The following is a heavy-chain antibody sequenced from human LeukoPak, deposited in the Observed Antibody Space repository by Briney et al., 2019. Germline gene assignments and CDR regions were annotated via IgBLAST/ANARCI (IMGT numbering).Heavy chain of an antibody. J-gene: IGHJ3*02. CDR2: SGST. V-gene: IGHV4-4*08. CDR1: GGSISSYY. Sequence: SETLSLTCTVSGGSISSYYWSWIRQPPGKGLEWIGYSGSTNYSPSLKSRVTISVDTSKNQFSLKLNSVTAADTAVYYCARENPQFDAFDIWGQGTMLTVSS. CDR3: ARENPQFDAFDI.